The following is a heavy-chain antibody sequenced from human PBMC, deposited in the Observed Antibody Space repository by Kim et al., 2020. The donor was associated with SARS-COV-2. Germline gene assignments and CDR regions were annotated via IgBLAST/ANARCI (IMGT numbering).Heavy chain of an antibody. CDR2: ISGTGDST. V-gene: IGHV3-23*01. J-gene: IGHJ4*02. D-gene: IGHD3-3*01. CDR3: AKDRSPSYSDFWSGFHFDY. Sequence: GGSLRLSCAASGFTLSNYAMSWVRQTPGKGLEWVSTISGTGDSTFYADSVMGRFTISRDTSKNTLYLQISSLRAEDTAVYYCAKDRSPSYSDFWSGFHFDYWGQGALVTVSS. CDR1: GFTLSNYA.